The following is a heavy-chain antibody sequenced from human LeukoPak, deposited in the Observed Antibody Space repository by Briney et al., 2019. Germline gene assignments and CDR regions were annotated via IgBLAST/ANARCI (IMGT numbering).Heavy chain of an antibody. J-gene: IGHJ3*02. CDR3: ATWGYCSGGSCYSSAFDI. V-gene: IGHV1-3*01. CDR1: GYTFTSYG. CDR2: INAGNGNT. Sequence: ASVNVSCKASGYTFTSYGISWVRQAPGQRLEWMGWINAGNGNTKYSQKFQGRVTITRDTSASTAYMELSSLRSEDAAVYYCATWGYCSGGSCYSSAFDIWGQGTMVTVSS. D-gene: IGHD2-15*01.